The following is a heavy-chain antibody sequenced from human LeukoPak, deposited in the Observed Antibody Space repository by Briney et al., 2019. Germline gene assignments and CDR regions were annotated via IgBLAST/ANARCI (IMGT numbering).Heavy chain of an antibody. CDR1: GYTFTSYY. D-gene: IGHD4-23*01. Sequence: ASVKASCKASGYTFTSYYLHWVRQAPGQGLEWMGIINPSGGSTSYVQKFQGRVTMTRDTSTSTVYMVLSSLRSEDTAFYYCARGPYGGNPSLYYFDYWGQGTLVTISS. CDR3: ARGPYGGNPSLYYFDY. V-gene: IGHV1-46*01. J-gene: IGHJ4*02. CDR2: INPSGGST.